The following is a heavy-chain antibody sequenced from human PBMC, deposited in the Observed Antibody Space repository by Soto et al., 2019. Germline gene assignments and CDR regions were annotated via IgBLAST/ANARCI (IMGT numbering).Heavy chain of an antibody. CDR2: IFSNDEK. V-gene: IGHV2-26*01. CDR1: GFSLSNARMG. J-gene: IGHJ5*02. D-gene: IGHD3-9*01. Sequence: SGPTLVNPTETPTLTCTVSGFSLSNARMGVSWIRQPPGKALEWLAHIFSNDEKSYSTSLKSRLTISKDTSKSQVVLTMTNMDPVDTATYYSARLQYYDILTGYYCFDPWGQGTLVTVSS. CDR3: ARLQYYDILTGYYCFDP.